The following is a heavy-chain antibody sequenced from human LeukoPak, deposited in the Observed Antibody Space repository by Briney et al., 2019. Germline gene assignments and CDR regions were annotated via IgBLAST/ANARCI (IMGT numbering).Heavy chain of an antibody. CDR2: ISSSGNT. V-gene: IGHV4-39*02. Sequence: PSETLSLTCTVSGGSTSSGNYYWGWIRQPPGKGLEWIGGISSSGNTYYNPSLKSRITISIDTSKNHFSLKLSSVTAADTAVYCCARLGAGPTYYDFWSGYSSFYFDYWGQGTLVTVSP. D-gene: IGHD3-3*01. J-gene: IGHJ4*02. CDR3: ARLGAGPTYYDFWSGYSSFYFDY. CDR1: GGSTSSGNYY.